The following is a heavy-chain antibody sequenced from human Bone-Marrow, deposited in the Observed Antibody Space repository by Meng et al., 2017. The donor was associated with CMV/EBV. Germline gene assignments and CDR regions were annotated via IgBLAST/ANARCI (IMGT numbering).Heavy chain of an antibody. J-gene: IGHJ6*02. D-gene: IGHD5-18*01. CDR3: ARGYTYVDFYFYGMDV. V-gene: IGHV3-23*03. CDR2: IYSGGSST. CDR1: GFTFSSYA. Sequence: GESLKISCAASGFTFSSYAMSWVRQAPGKGLEWVSVIYSGGSSTYYADSVKGRFSISRDNAKSSLYLQMNNLRAEDTAVYFCARGYTYVDFYFYGMDVWGQGTTVTVSS.